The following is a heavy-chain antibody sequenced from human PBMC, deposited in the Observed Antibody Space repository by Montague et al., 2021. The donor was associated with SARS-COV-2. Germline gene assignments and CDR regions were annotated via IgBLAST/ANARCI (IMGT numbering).Heavy chain of an antibody. D-gene: IGHD3-22*01. CDR3: ARPNSGVISLIQVRSGIGFDI. J-gene: IGHJ3*02. CDR2: LSAADTYV. V-gene: IGHV3-21*01. CDR1: GFTFSTYA. Sequence: SLRLSCAASGFTFSTYAMSWVRQAPGKGLERVSSLSAADTYVYXXXSXXXRFXVSRDDAKNSLYLQMDNLRVEDTAIYYCARPNSGVISLIQVRSGIGFDIWGQGAQVTVSS.